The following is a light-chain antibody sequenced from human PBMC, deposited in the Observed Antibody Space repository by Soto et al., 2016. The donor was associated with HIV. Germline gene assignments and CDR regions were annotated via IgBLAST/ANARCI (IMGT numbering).Light chain of an antibody. CDR1: QTISSY. Sequence: IQMTQSPSSLSASVGDRVTITCRASQTISSYLNWYQQKPGKAPKLLIYAASSLQSGVPSRFSGSGSATDFTLTISSLQPEDFATYYCQQANSFPRTFGPGTKVGYQT. V-gene: IGKV1-39*01. CDR2: AAS. CDR3: QQANSFPRT. J-gene: IGKJ3*01.